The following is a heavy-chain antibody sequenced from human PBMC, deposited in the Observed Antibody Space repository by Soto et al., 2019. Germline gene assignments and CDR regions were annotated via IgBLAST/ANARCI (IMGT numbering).Heavy chain of an antibody. CDR3: ASDNRITIFGVVTSLGDVGMDV. CDR2: IIPIFGTA. J-gene: IGHJ6*02. D-gene: IGHD3-3*01. Sequence: GASVKVSCKASGGTFSSYAISWVRQAPGQGLEWMGGIIPIFGTANYAQKFQGRVTITADESTSTAYMELSSLRSEDTAVYYCASDNRITIFGVVTSLGDVGMDVWGQGTTVTVSS. CDR1: GGTFSSYA. V-gene: IGHV1-69*13.